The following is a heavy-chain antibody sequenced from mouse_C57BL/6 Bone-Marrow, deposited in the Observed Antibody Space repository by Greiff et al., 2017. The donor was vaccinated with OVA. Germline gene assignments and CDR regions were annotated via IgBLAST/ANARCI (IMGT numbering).Heavy chain of an antibody. CDR3: ARLDDGYYVWFAY. D-gene: IGHD2-3*01. V-gene: IGHV1-64*01. Sequence: QVQLQQSGAELVKPGASVKLSCKASGYTFTSYWMHWVKQRPGQGLEWIGMIHPNSGSTNYNEKFKSKATLTVDKSSSTAYMQLSSLTSEDSAVYYCARLDDGYYVWFAYWGQGTMVTVSA. CDR2: IHPNSGST. CDR1: GYTFTSYW. J-gene: IGHJ3*01.